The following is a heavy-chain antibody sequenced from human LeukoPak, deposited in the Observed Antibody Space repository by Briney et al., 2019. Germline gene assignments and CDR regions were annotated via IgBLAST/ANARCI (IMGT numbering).Heavy chain of an antibody. V-gene: IGHV4-39*01. CDR3: ARHRLVGRRWLFDY. CDR2: IYYSGST. D-gene: IGHD3-22*01. Sequence: SSETLSLTCTVSGGSISSSSYYWGWIRQPPGKGLEWIGSIYYSGSTYYNPSLKSRVTISVDTSKNQFSLKLSSVTAADTAVYYCARHRLVGRRWLFDYWGQGTLVTVSS. CDR1: GGSISSSSYY. J-gene: IGHJ4*02.